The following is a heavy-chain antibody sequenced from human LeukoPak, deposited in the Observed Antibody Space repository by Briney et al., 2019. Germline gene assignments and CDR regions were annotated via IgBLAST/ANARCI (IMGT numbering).Heavy chain of an antibody. D-gene: IGHD2-2*01. Sequence: SETLSLTCTVSGDSISSGDYYWSWIRQPAGKGLEWIGRISSSGSTNYNPSLKSRVTISVDTSKNQFSLKLSSVTAADTAVYYCARDPHIVVVPGWFDPWGQGTLVTVSS. CDR1: GDSISSGDYY. J-gene: IGHJ5*02. CDR3: ARDPHIVVVPGWFDP. CDR2: ISSSGST. V-gene: IGHV4-61*02.